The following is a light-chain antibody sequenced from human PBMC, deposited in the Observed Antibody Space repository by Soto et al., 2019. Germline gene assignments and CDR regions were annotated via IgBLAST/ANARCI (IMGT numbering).Light chain of an antibody. V-gene: IGLV2-14*03. J-gene: IGLJ1*01. Sequence: QSVLTQPASVSGSPGQSISISCTGTGNDVGGYTFVSWYQQHPDKVPKLVIFDVNRRPSGVSDRFSGSKSVNAASLTISVLQAEDEADYYCCSYTATTTYVFGTGTKVTVL. CDR3: CSYTATTTYV. CDR2: DVN. CDR1: GNDVGGYTF.